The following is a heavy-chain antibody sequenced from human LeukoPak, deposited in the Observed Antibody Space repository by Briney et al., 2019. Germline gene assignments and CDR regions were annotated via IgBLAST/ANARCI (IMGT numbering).Heavy chain of an antibody. CDR2: INHSGST. CDR3: ARGYYGSGSYRD. CDR1: GGSFSGYY. J-gene: IGHJ4*02. D-gene: IGHD3-10*01. Sequence: SETLSLTCAVYGGSFSGYYWSWLRQPPGKGLDWIGEINHSGSTNYNPSLKSRVTISVDTSKNQFSQKLSSVTAADTAVYYCARGYYGSGSYRDWGQGTLVTVAS. V-gene: IGHV4-34*01.